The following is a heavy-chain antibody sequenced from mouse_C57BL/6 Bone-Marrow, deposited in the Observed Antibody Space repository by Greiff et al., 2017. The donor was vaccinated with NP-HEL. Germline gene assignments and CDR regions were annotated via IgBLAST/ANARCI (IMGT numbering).Heavy chain of an antibody. CDR3: VSPLYYSNYVGAY. Sequence: EVQLVESGGGLVQPKGSLKLSCAASGFSFNTYAMNWVRQAPGKGLEWVARIRSKSNNYATYYADSVKDRFTISRDDSESMLYLQMNNLKTEDTAMYYCVSPLYYSNYVGAYWGQGTLVTVSA. J-gene: IGHJ3*01. CDR2: IRSKSNNYAT. V-gene: IGHV10-1*01. D-gene: IGHD2-5*01. CDR1: GFSFNTYA.